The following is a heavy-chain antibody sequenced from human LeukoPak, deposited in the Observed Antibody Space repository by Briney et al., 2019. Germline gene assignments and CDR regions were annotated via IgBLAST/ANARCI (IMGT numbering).Heavy chain of an antibody. CDR1: GLAVSTSV. J-gene: IGHJ3*02. CDR2: IKDADAKP. Sequence: GGSLRLSCATSGLAVSTSVIYWFRQAPGKGLEWVSDIKDADAKPSYADSVKGRFTISRDNSKNTLYLQMNSLRAEDTAVYYCAKDHYGDQEAFDIWGQGTMVTVSS. CDR3: AKDHYGDQEAFDI. D-gene: IGHD4-17*01. V-gene: IGHV3-23*01.